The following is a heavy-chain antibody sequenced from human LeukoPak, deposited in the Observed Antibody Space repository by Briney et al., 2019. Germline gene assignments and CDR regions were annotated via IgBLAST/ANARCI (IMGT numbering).Heavy chain of an antibody. V-gene: IGHV3-7*01. J-gene: IGHJ5*02. CDR2: IKQDGSEK. CDR1: GFTFSSYA. Sequence: GGSLRLSCAASGFTFSSYAMSWVRQAPGKGLEWVANIKQDGSEKYYVDSVKGRFTISRDNTKNSLYLQMNSLRAEDTAVYYCAYCSSTSRCNWFDPWGQGTLVTVSS. D-gene: IGHD2-2*01. CDR3: AYCSSTSRCNWFDP.